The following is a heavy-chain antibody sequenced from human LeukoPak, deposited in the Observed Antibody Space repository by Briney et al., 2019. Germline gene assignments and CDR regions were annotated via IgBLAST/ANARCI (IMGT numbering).Heavy chain of an antibody. V-gene: IGHV3-23*01. CDR1: GFTFSSYA. Sequence: PGGSLRLSCAASGFTFSSYAMSWVRQAPGKGLEWVSAISGSGGSTYYADSVKGRFTISRDNAKNSLYLQMNSLRAEDTAVYYCARGLSSWYHWGQGTLVTVSS. D-gene: IGHD6-13*01. CDR2: ISGSGGST. J-gene: IGHJ5*02. CDR3: ARGLSSWYH.